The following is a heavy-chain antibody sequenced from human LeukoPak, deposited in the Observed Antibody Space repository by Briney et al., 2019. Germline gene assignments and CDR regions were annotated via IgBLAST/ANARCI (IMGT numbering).Heavy chain of an antibody. D-gene: IGHD3-3*01. CDR3: ASMYLSDFGVVIPLYYYYYMDV. V-gene: IGHV1-69*13. Sequence: SVKVSCKASGGTFSSYAISWVRQAPGQGLEWMGGIIPIFGTANYAQKFQGRVTITADESTSTAYMELSSPRSEDTAVYYCASMYLSDFGVVIPLYYYYYMDVWGKGTTVTVSS. CDR2: IIPIFGTA. CDR1: GGTFSSYA. J-gene: IGHJ6*03.